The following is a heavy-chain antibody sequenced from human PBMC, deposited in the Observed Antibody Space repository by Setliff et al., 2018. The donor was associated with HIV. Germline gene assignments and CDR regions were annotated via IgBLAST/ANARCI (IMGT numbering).Heavy chain of an antibody. CDR1: GLLVSRNY. J-gene: IGHJ4*02. V-gene: IGHV3-66*02. Sequence: PGGSLRLSCAASGLLVSRNYINWVRQAPGKGLEWVSIIHSGGDTHYADSVQGRLTVSRDISKNTVFLRLNSLRVEDTAVYYCTRNQGSSFGHGFDYWGRGTLVTVSS. CDR2: IHSGGDT. D-gene: IGHD3-3*01. CDR3: TRNQGSSFGHGFDY.